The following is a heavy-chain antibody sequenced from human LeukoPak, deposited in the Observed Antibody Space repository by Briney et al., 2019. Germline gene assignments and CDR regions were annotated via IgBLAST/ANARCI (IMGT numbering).Heavy chain of an antibody. CDR2: IYYSGST. V-gene: IGHV4-39*01. CDR3: ARPSGSYNPFDY. J-gene: IGHJ4*02. Sequence: SETLSLTCTVSGGSISSCCYNWIWMRQPQGKELEWIGSIYYSGSTYYNPSLKSRVTISLDTSKNQFSLKLSSVTAADTAVYYCARPSGSYNPFDYWGQGTLVTVTS. D-gene: IGHD1-26*01. CDR1: GGSISSCCYN.